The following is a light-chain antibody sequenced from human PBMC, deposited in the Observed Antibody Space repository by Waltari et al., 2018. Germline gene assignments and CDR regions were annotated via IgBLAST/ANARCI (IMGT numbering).Light chain of an antibody. J-gene: IGLJ2*01. V-gene: IGLV2-14*03. CDR2: DFS. CDR3: SSYTSSSTTV. Sequence: QSALTQPTSVSGSPEQSITISCTGTSSDVGGYNYVSWYQQHPGKAPKLMIYDFSKPPIGVCNRLSGSESGNTASLTISGLQAEDEADYYCSSYTSSSTTVFGGGTKLTVL. CDR1: SSDVGGYNY.